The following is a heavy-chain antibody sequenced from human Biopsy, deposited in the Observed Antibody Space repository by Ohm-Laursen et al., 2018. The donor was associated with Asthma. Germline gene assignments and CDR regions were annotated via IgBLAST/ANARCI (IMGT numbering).Heavy chain of an antibody. CDR2: THYSGST. J-gene: IGHJ4*02. CDR1: SASIRGSGSY. D-gene: IGHD5-12*01. CDR3: ASPVNRAFGGYEWAAVFDY. V-gene: IGHV4-39*01. Sequence: SETLSLTCTVSSASIRGSGSYWAWIRQAPGKGPEWIGTTHYSGSTFYKPSLRSRVIMSLDTSTNQFSLRRRSVTATDTAVYYCASPVNRAFGGYEWAAVFDYWGQGILVTVSS.